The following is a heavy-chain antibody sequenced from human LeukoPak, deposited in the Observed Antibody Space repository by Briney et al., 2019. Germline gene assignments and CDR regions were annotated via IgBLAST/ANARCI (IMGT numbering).Heavy chain of an antibody. CDR2: ISSSSSYI. J-gene: IGHJ4*02. Sequence: GGSLRLSCAASGFTFSSYSMNWVRQAPGKGLEWVSSISSSSSYIYYADSVKGRFTISRDNSKNTLYLQMNSLRAEDTAVYYCAKGTSPRPYYFDYWGQGTLVTVSS. CDR3: AKGTSPRPYYFDY. V-gene: IGHV3-21*04. D-gene: IGHD2-2*01. CDR1: GFTFSSYS.